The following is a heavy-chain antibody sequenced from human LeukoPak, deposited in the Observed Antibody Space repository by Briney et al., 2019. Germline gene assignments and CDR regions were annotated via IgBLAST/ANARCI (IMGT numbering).Heavy chain of an antibody. D-gene: IGHD5-12*01. CDR3: ARVLGYSGYFYGMDV. Sequence: GGSLGLSCAASGFTFSGNWMHWVRQAPGKGLVWVSRLDSDASITNYADSVKGRFTISSDNAKNTLYLQMNSLTAEDTAVYYCARVLGYSGYFYGMDVWGQGTTVTVSS. CDR1: GFTFSGNW. V-gene: IGHV3-74*01. CDR2: LDSDASIT. J-gene: IGHJ6*02.